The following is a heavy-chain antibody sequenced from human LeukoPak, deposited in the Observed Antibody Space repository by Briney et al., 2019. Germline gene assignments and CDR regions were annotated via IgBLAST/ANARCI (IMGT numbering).Heavy chain of an antibody. CDR3: ARGIYDFWSGHYMDV. D-gene: IGHD3-3*01. CDR1: GGSISSYY. CDR2: IYHSGST. Sequence: SETLSLTCTVSGGSISSYYWSWIRQPPGKGLEWIGSIYHSGSTYYNPSLKSRVTISVDTSKNQFSLKLSSVTAADTAVYYCARGIYDFWSGHYMDVWGKGTTVNVSS. V-gene: IGHV4-38-2*02. J-gene: IGHJ6*03.